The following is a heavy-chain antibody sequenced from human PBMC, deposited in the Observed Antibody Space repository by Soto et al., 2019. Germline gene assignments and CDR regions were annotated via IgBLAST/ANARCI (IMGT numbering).Heavy chain of an antibody. J-gene: IGHJ6*03. CDR3: ARALGVRGPKHNYYYYMDV. V-gene: IGHV4-59*01. D-gene: IGHD3-10*01. CDR1: GGSISSYY. CDR2: IYYSGST. Sequence: SETLSLTCTVSGGSISSYYWSWIRQPPGKGLEWIGYIYYSGSTNYNPSLKSRVTISVDTSKNQFSLKLSSVTAADTAVYYCARALGVRGPKHNYYYYMDVWGKGTTVTVSS.